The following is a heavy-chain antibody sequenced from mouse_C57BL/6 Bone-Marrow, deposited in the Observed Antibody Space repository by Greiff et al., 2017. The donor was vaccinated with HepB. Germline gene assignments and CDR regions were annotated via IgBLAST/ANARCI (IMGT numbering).Heavy chain of an antibody. CDR3: TTPMITTWGYDFCC. V-gene: IGHV14-4*01. CDR2: IDPENGDT. CDR1: GFNIKDDY. Sequence: VQLQQSGAELVRPGASVKLSCTASGFNIKDDYMHWVRQRPEKGLEWIGWIDPENGDTEYASRFQGSATITADTSANTAYLQLSSRTSEDTAVYYCTTPMITTWGYDFCCWGQATTLTVSS. D-gene: IGHD2-4*01. J-gene: IGHJ2*01.